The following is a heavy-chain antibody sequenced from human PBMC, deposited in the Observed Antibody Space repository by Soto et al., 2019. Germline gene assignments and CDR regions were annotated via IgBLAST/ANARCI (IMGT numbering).Heavy chain of an antibody. CDR2: IKQDGGTQ. Sequence: GGSLRLSCAASGFSFSFYWMSWVRQAPGKGLEWVANIKQDGGTQYYVDSVKGRFTISRDNAKNSLYLQMNNLRADDTAVYYCARGEAIDYWGQGTLVTVSS. CDR3: ARGEAIDY. J-gene: IGHJ4*02. CDR1: GFSFSFYW. V-gene: IGHV3-7*03.